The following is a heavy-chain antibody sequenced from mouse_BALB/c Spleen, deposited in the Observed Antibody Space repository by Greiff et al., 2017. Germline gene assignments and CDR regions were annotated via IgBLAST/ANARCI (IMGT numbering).Heavy chain of an antibody. CDR1: GFTFSDYY. D-gene: IGHD1-3*01. J-gene: IGHJ3*01. CDR3: ARPLREGSWFAY. CDR2: ISDGGSYT. Sequence: EVQRVESGGGLVKPGGSLKLSCAASGFTFSDYYMYWVRQTPEKRLEWVATISDGGSYTYYPDSVKGRFTISRDNAKNNLYLQMSSLKSEDTAMYYCARPLREGSWFAYWGQGTLVTVSA. V-gene: IGHV5-4*02.